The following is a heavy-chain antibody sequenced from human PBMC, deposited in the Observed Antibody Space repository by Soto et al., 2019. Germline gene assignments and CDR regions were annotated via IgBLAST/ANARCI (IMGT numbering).Heavy chain of an antibody. V-gene: IGHV3-11*05. D-gene: IGHD4-17*01. J-gene: IGHJ4*02. CDR3: AGAYGGNHPDF. Sequence: QVQLVESGGGLVKPGGSLRLSCAASGFTFSDYYMSWIRQAPGKGLEWVSYISSSSSYTNYADSVKGRFNISRDNAKNSLCLKMTSLRAEDTAVYYCAGAYGGNHPDFWGQGTLVSVSS. CDR1: GFTFSDYY. CDR2: ISSSSSYT.